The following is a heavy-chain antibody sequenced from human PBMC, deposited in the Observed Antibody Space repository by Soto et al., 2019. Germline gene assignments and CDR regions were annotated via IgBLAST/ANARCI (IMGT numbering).Heavy chain of an antibody. CDR1: GFTFSSYS. Sequence: EVQLVESGGGLVKPGGSLRLSCAASGFTFSSYSMNWVRQAPGKGLEWVSSISSSSSYIYYADSVKGRFTISRDNAKNSLYLQMNSLRAEDTAVYYCARDDGGGYSYGLYPCVYWGQGTLVTVSS. CDR3: ARDDGGGYSYGLYPCVY. V-gene: IGHV3-21*01. J-gene: IGHJ4*02. CDR2: ISSSSSYI. D-gene: IGHD5-18*01.